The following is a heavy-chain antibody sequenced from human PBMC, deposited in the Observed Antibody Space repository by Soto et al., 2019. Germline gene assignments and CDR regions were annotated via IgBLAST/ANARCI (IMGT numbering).Heavy chain of an antibody. CDR3: AKDRLAAPLRGFYYGMDV. V-gene: IGHV3-30*18. CDR2: ISYDGSNK. D-gene: IGHD6-6*01. CDR1: GFTFSTYG. J-gene: IGHJ6*02. Sequence: GGSLRLSCAASGFTFSTYGMHWVRQAPGKGLEWVVVISYDGSNKYYTDSVKGRFTISRDNSKEALYLQMNSLRAEDTAVYYCAKDRLAAPLRGFYYGMDVWGQGTTVTVSS.